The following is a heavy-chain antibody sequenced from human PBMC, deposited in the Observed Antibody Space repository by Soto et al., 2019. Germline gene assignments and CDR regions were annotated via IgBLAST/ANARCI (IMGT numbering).Heavy chain of an antibody. Sequence: SVKVSCKASGGTFSSYAISWVRQAPGQGLEWMGGIIPIFGTANYAQKFQGRVTITADESTSTAYMELSSLRSEETAVYYCARDLNSLLYYYDSSGQYYYYGMDVWGQGTTVTVSS. J-gene: IGHJ6*02. CDR2: IIPIFGTA. D-gene: IGHD3-22*01. CDR3: ARDLNSLLYYYDSSGQYYYYGMDV. CDR1: GGTFSSYA. V-gene: IGHV1-69*13.